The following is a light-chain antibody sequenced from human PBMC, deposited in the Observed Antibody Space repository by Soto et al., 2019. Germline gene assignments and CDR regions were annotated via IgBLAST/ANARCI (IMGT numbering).Light chain of an antibody. Sequence: DIQMTQSPSSLSASVGDRVTITCQASQDIGNYLNWYQHKPGKAPKLLLYDASTLHTGVPSRFSGSGSGTHFTFTIRSLHPEAIATYSCQQYDNIPRTFGQGTKVDIK. CDR2: DAS. CDR3: QQYDNIPRT. J-gene: IGKJ2*02. V-gene: IGKV1-33*01. CDR1: QDIGNY.